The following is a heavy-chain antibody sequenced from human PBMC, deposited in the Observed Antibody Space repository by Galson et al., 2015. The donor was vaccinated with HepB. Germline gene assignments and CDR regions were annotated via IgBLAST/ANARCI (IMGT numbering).Heavy chain of an antibody. D-gene: IGHD6-13*01. Sequence: SLRLYCAASGFTFSSYNMNWVRQAPGKGLEWVSFIRSSSTYLYYAESVKGRFTISRDNAKNSLYLQMNSLRAEDTAVYYCTRDGPRVASWYEDYYYYGLDVWGQGTTVTVSS. CDR3: TRDGPRVASWYEDYYYYGLDV. V-gene: IGHV3-21*06. J-gene: IGHJ6*02. CDR2: IRSSSTYL. CDR1: GFTFSSYN.